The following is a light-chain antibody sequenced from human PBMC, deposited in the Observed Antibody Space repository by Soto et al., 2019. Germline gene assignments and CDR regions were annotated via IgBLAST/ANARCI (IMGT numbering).Light chain of an antibody. CDR1: QGVGNS. J-gene: IGKJ3*01. CDR3: LQHTSYPFT. Sequence: DIQMTQSPSSLSASAGDRVTITCRASQGVGNSLDWYQQKPGKAPKRLIYEISSLQTGVPSRFSGTGSGTEFTLTISGLQPADFETYYCLQHTSYPFTFGPGTKVAIK. V-gene: IGKV1-17*01. CDR2: EIS.